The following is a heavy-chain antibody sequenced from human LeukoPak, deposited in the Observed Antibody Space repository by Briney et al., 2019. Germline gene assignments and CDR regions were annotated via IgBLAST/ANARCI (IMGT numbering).Heavy chain of an antibody. CDR1: CGPLNSHY. J-gene: IGHJ2*01. CDR3: ARTTTSFDD. Sequence: SETLSLTCTVSCGPLNSHYGSWIRQPPGKGLEWIGYVSDTGSTNYNPSLKSRVTISVDTSKNQFCLKLTSVTAADTAVYYCARTTTSFDDWGRETLVTVS. D-gene: IGHD3-16*01. CDR2: VSDTGST. V-gene: IGHV4-59*11.